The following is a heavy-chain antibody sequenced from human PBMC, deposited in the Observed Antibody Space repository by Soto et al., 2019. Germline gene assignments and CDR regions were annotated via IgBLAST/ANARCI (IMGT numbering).Heavy chain of an antibody. D-gene: IGHD3-16*01. V-gene: IGHV3-23*01. CDR1: GFTFSSYA. J-gene: IGHJ5*01. CDR2: IFSGGAGT. Sequence: GGSLRLSCAASGFTFSSYAMDWVRQAPGKGLEWVSTIFSGGAGTKYADSVKGRFTIFRDNSLNTLYLQMNSLRAEDTAVYYCARSGGVCGGAACYPHWFDFWGHGTLVTVSS. CDR3: ARSGGVCGGAACYPHWFDF.